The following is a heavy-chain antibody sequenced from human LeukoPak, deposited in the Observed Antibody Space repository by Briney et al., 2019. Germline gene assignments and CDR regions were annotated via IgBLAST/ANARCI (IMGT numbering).Heavy chain of an antibody. CDR3: ARDKELHCSSTSCYYYYYGMDV. Sequence: ASVKVSCKASGYTFTSYGISWVRQAPGQGLEWMGWIRAYNGNTNYAQKLQGRVTMTTDTSTSTAYMELRSLRSDDTAVYYCARDKELHCSSTSCYYYYYGMDVWGKGTTVTVSS. CDR2: IRAYNGNT. V-gene: IGHV1-18*04. D-gene: IGHD2-2*01. CDR1: GYTFTSYG. J-gene: IGHJ6*04.